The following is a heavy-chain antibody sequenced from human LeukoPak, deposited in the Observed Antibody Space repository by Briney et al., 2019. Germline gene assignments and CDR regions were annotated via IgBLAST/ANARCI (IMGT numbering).Heavy chain of an antibody. CDR1: GFTFSSYW. Sequence: GGSLSLSCAASGFTFSSYWMSWVRPAPGKGPEFVANIKEDGSEKSYVDSVKGRFTISRDNAKKSVSLQMSSLRVEDTAVYYCARDPGYSAFDVWGQGAMVIVSS. J-gene: IGHJ3*01. CDR3: ARDPGYSAFDV. V-gene: IGHV3-7*01. CDR2: IKEDGSEK. D-gene: IGHD5-18*01.